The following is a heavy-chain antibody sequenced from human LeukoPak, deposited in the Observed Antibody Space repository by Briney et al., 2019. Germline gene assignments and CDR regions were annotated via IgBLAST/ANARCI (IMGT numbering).Heavy chain of an antibody. V-gene: IGHV3-21*03. CDR3: ARALSSSWYETRYFDY. D-gene: IGHD6-13*01. Sequence: GGSLRLSCAASGFTFSSYSMNWVRQAPGKGLEWVSSISSSSSYIYYADSVKGRFTISRDNAKNSLYLQMNSLRAEDTAVYYCARALSSSWYETRYFDYWGQGTLVTVSS. J-gene: IGHJ4*02. CDR2: ISSSSSYI. CDR1: GFTFSSYS.